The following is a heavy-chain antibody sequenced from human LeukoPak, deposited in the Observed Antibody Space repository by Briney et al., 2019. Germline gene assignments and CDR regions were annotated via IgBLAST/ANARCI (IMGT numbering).Heavy chain of an antibody. V-gene: IGHV4-59*01. CDR1: GGSISSYY. CDR2: IYYSGST. J-gene: IGHJ4*02. CDR3: ARDQYGYSEH. D-gene: IGHD5-24*01. Sequence: SETLSLTCTVSGGSISSYYWSWIRQPPGKGLEWIGYIYYSGSTNYNPSLKGRVTISVDTSKNQFSLKLSSVTAADTAVYYCARDQYGYSEHWGQGTLVTVSS.